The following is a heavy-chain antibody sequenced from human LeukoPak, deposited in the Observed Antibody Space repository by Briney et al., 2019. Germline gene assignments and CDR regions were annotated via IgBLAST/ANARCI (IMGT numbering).Heavy chain of an antibody. V-gene: IGHV3-23*01. CDR1: GFTFSSYA. CDR2: ISGSGGST. D-gene: IGHD3-10*01. J-gene: IGHJ4*02. Sequence: GSLRLSCAASGFTFSSYAMSWVRQAPGKGLGWVSAISGSGGSTYYADSVKGRFTISRDNAKNTVFLQMSSLRAEDTALYYCARKSASGNYPLDYWGQGTLVTVSS. CDR3: ARKSASGNYPLDY.